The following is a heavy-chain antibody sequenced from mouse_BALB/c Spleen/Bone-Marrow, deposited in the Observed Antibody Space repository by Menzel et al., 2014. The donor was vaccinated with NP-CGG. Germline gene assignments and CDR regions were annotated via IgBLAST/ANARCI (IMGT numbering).Heavy chain of an antibody. CDR1: GFTFSSFG. CDR2: ISSGSSTI. Sequence: EVQRVESGGGLVQPGGSRKPSCAASGFTFSSFGMHWVRQAPEKGLEWVAYISSGSSTIYYADTVKGRFTISRDNPKNTLFLQMTSLRSEDTAMYYCARSGIGYYYGSNSYAMDYWGQGTSVTVSS. CDR3: ARSGIGYYYGSNSYAMDY. D-gene: IGHD1-1*01. V-gene: IGHV5-17*02. J-gene: IGHJ4*01.